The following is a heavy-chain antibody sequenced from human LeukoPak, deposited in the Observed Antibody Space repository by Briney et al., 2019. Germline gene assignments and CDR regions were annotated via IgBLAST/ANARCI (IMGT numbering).Heavy chain of an antibody. CDR1: GYTFTSYY. CDR3: AREKKGRITIFGVVIKPTYYFDY. V-gene: IGHV1-46*01. D-gene: IGHD3-3*01. Sequence: GASVKVSCKASGYTFTSYYMRWVRQAPGQGREWMGIIYPSGGSTSYAQKFQGRVTMTMDTSTSTVYMELSILRCEDRALYYCAREKKGRITIFGVVIKPTYYFDYWGQGTLVTVSS. J-gene: IGHJ4*02. CDR2: IYPSGGST.